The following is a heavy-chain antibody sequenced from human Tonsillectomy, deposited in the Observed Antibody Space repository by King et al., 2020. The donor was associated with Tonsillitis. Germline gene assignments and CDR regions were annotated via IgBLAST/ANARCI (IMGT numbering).Heavy chain of an antibody. CDR1: GGSISSYY. J-gene: IGHJ4*02. D-gene: IGHD4-17*01. V-gene: IGHV4-59*01. CDR3: ARSVGGTTVTTEDY. Sequence: VQLQESGPGLVKPSETLSLTCTVSGGSISSYYWSWIRQPPGKGLEWIGYIYYSGSTHYNPSLKSRVTISVDTSKNQFSLKLSSVTAADTAVYYCARSVGGTTVTTEDYWGQGTLVTVSS. CDR2: IYYSGST.